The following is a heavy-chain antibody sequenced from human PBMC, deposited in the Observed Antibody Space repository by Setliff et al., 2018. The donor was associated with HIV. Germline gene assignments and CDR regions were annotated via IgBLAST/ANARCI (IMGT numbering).Heavy chain of an antibody. CDR3: ARAGVYYDSSGYCIDY. D-gene: IGHD3-22*01. CDR1: GFTFSSAW. J-gene: IGHJ4*02. Sequence: GGSLRLSCAASGFTFSSAWMSWVRQAPGKGLEWVSSISGSGGSTYYADSVKGRFTISRDNAKNSLYLQMNSLRAEDTAVYYCARAGVYYDSSGYCIDYWGQGTLVTVSS. CDR2: ISGSGGST. V-gene: IGHV3-21*01.